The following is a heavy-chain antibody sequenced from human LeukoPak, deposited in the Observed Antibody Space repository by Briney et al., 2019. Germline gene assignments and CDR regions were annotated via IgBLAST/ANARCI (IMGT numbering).Heavy chain of an antibody. Sequence: GGSLRLSCEASGFTFSTYSMNWVRQAPGKGLEWVSYISSGSSTIYYADSVKGRFTISRDNAQNSLFLQMNSLRDEGTAVYYCARGGHDYYGFDVWGQGTTVTVSS. J-gene: IGHJ6*02. CDR2: ISSGSSTI. CDR3: ARGGHDYYGFDV. CDR1: GFTFSTYS. V-gene: IGHV3-48*02.